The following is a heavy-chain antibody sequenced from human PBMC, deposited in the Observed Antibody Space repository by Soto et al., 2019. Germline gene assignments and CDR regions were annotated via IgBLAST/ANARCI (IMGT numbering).Heavy chain of an antibody. CDR1: GGSISSGDYY. D-gene: IGHD3-10*01. Sequence: QVQLQESGPGLVKPSQTLSLTCTVSGGSISSGDYYWSWIRQPPGKGLEWIGYIYYSGSTYYNPSLKSRVTISVDTSKNQFSLKLSSVTAADTAVYYCARTVPYYYGSGSYFVEGWGQGTLVTVSS. CDR3: ARTVPYYYGSGSYFVEG. V-gene: IGHV4-30-4*01. CDR2: IYYSGST. J-gene: IGHJ4*02.